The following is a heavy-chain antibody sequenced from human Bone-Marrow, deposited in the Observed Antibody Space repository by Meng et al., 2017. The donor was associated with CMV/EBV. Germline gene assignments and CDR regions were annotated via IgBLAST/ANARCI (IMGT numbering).Heavy chain of an antibody. CDR2: ISWDGGST. J-gene: IGHJ4*02. CDR3: AKGGGSYYGSYFDY. Sequence: GGSLRLSCAASGFSFDDYAMHWVRQAPGKGLEWVSLISWDGGSTYYADSVKGRFTISRDNSKNSLYLQMNSLRAEDTALYYCAKGGGSYYGSYFDYWGQGTLVTVYS. CDR1: GFSFDDYA. V-gene: IGHV3-43D*03. D-gene: IGHD1-26*01.